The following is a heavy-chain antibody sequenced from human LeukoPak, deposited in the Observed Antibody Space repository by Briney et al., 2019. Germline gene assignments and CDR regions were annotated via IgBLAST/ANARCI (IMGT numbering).Heavy chain of an antibody. CDR3: ARDNVVVAATLADAFDI. J-gene: IGHJ3*02. CDR1: GYTFTGYY. V-gene: IGHV1-2*02. D-gene: IGHD2-15*01. Sequence: ASVKVSCKASGYTFTGYYMHWMRQAPGQGLEWMGWINPNSGGTNYAQKFQGRVTMTRDTSISTAYMELSRLRSDDTAVYYCARDNVVVAATLADAFDIWGQGTMVTVSS. CDR2: INPNSGGT.